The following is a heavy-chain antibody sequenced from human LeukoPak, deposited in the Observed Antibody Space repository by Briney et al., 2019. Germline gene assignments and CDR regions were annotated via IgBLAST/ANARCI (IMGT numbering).Heavy chain of an antibody. J-gene: IGHJ2*01. D-gene: IGHD2-21*02. CDR1: GFTFDDYA. V-gene: IGHV3-9*01. Sequence: GGSLRLSCAASGFTFDDYAMHWVRQAPGKGLEWVSGISWNSGSIGSADSVKGRFTISRDNAKNSLYLQMNSLRAEDTALYYCAKDPRSYCGGDCSHWYFDLWGRGTLVTVSS. CDR2: ISWNSGSI. CDR3: AKDPRSYCGGDCSHWYFDL.